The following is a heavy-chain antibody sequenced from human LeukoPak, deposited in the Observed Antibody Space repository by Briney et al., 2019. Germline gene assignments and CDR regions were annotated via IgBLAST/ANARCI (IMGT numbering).Heavy chain of an antibody. CDR3: ARDRGYCSSTSRNI. CDR2: IYTSGST. CDR1: GGSISSGSYY. V-gene: IGHV4-61*02. J-gene: IGHJ4*02. D-gene: IGHD2-2*02. Sequence: SETLSLTCTVSGGSISSGSYYWSWIRQPAGKGLEWIGRIYTSGSTNYNPSLKSRVTISVDTSKNQFSLKLSSVTAADTAVYYCARDRGYCSSTSRNIWGQGTLVTVSS.